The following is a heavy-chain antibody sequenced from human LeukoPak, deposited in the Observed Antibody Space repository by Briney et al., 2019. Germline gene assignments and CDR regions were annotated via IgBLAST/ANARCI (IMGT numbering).Heavy chain of an antibody. D-gene: IGHD3-22*01. CDR3: ARDPTYYDSSGYYMSYNWFDP. V-gene: IGHV3-11*01. J-gene: IGHJ5*02. CDR1: GFTFSDYY. CDR2: VSQSGTTI. Sequence: GSLRLSCAASGFTFSDYYMSWVRQAPGKGLEWISYVSQSGTTIYYADSVKGRFTISRDNGKNSLSLQMNSLRADDTAVYYCARDPTYYDSSGYYMSYNWFDPWGQGTLVTVSS.